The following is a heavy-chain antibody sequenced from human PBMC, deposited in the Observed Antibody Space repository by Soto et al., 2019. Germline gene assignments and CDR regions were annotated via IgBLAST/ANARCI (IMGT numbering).Heavy chain of an antibody. Sequence: ASVKVSCKASGYTFTSYGISWVRQAPGQGLEWMGWISAYNGNTNYAQKLQGRVTMTTDTSTSTAYTELRSLRSDDTAVYYCAIGGGYCSSTSCYILDYWGQGTLVTVSS. CDR1: GYTFTSYG. CDR3: AIGGGYCSSTSCYILDY. V-gene: IGHV1-18*01. D-gene: IGHD2-2*02. J-gene: IGHJ4*02. CDR2: ISAYNGNT.